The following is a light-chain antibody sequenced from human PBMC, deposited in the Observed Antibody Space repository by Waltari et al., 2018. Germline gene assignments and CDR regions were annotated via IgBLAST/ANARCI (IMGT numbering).Light chain of an antibody. V-gene: IGLV2-23*02. CDR3: CSYAGTNTWV. J-gene: IGLJ2*01. Sequence: QSALTQPASVSASPGQSITISCNGTRSDVGDYNLVSWYQQHPAKAPKLLLFEVSKRPTGVSNRFSASKSGNTASMTISGLQAEDEATYHCCSYAGTNTWVFGGGTKVTVL. CDR1: RSDVGDYNL. CDR2: EVS.